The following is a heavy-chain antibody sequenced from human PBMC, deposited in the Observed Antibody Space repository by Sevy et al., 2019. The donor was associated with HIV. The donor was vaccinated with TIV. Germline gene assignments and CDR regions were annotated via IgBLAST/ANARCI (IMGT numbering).Heavy chain of an antibody. CDR1: GYTFTGYY. CDR2: INPNSGGT. Sequence: ASVKVSCKASGYTFTGYYMHWVRQAPGQGLEWMGRINPNSGGTNYAQKFQGRVTMTRNTSISTAYMGLSRLRSDDTAGYYCAGLGRPASGWADYWGQGTLVTVSS. CDR3: AGLGRPASGWADY. V-gene: IGHV1-2*06. J-gene: IGHJ4*02. D-gene: IGHD6-19*01.